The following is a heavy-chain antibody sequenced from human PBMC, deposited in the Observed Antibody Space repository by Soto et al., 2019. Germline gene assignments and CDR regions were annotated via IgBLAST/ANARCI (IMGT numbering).Heavy chain of an antibody. D-gene: IGHD6-13*01. CDR2: INSDGSST. CDR1: GFTFSSYW. Sequence: PGGSLRLSCAASGFTFSSYWMHWVRQAPGKGLVWVSRINSDGSSTSYADSVKGRFTISRDNAKNTLYLQMNSLRAEDTAVYYCARVPGGAAAGTVYYYYGMDVWGQGTTVTVSS. V-gene: IGHV3-74*01. CDR3: ARVPGGAAAGTVYYYYGMDV. J-gene: IGHJ6*02.